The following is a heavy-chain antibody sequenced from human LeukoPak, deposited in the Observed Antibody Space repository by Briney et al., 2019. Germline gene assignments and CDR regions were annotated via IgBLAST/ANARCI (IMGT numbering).Heavy chain of an antibody. CDR3: ARASHDSSGYYPDY. V-gene: IGHV4-30-4*01. CDR1: GGSISSGGYY. J-gene: IGHJ4*02. Sequence: PSETLSLTCTDSGGSISSGGYYWSWIRQPPGKGLEWIGYIYYSGSTYYNPSLKSRVTISVDTSKNQFSLKLSSVTAADTAVYYCARASHDSSGYYPDYWGQGTLVTVSS. CDR2: IYYSGST. D-gene: IGHD3-22*01.